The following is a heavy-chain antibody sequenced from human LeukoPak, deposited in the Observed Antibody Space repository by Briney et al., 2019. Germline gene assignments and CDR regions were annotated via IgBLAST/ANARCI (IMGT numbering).Heavy chain of an antibody. D-gene: IGHD6-19*01. CDR2: IYYSGST. CDR3: ARAHSSGWPHMFDP. J-gene: IGHJ5*02. CDR1: GGSISSSSYH. V-gene: IGHV4-39*07. Sequence: KPSETLSLTCTVSGGSISSSSYHWGWIRQPPGKGLEWIGSIYYSGSTNYNPSLKSRVTISIDTSKNQFSLKVSSVTAADTAVYYCARAHSSGWPHMFDPWGQGTLVTVPS.